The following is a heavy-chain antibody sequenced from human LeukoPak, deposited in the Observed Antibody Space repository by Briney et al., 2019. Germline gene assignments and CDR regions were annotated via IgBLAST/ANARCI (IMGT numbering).Heavy chain of an antibody. J-gene: IGHJ4*02. CDR1: GFTFSSYW. CDR2: IKQDGSEK. CDR3: ARERTNPEVVVAAIFDY. Sequence: GGSLRLSCAASGFTFSSYWMSWVRQAPGKGLEWVANIKQDGSEKYYVDSVKGRFTISRDNAKNSLYLQMNSLRAEDTAVYYCARERTNPEVVVAAIFDYWGQGTLVTVSS. V-gene: IGHV3-7*01. D-gene: IGHD2-15*01.